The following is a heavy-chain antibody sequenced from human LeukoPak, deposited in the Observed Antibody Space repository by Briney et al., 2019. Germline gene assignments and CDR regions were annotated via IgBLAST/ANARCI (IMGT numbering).Heavy chain of an antibody. CDR2: INPAASVK. J-gene: IGHJ5*02. V-gene: IGHV3-7*01. CDR3: APSP. CDR1: GFSLSSYW. Sequence: GGSLRLSCAASGFSLSSYWINWVRQAPGKGLEWVANINPAASVKSHVDSVKGRFTISRDDAKNSFYLQMNNLRVEDTAIYYCAPSPWGQGTLVTVSS.